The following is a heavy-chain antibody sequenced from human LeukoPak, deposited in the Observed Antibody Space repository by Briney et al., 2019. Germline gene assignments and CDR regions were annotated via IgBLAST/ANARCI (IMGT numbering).Heavy chain of an antibody. J-gene: IGHJ4*02. Sequence: SQTLSLTCTVSGASISDAAYYWSWLRQHPGEGLEWIGYIYYSGSTSYNPSLKSRVTISVDTSKNHFSLKLTSVTAADTAVYYCARGFRYYYGSGSYYTGPIFDYWGQGTLVTVSS. V-gene: IGHV4-31*03. D-gene: IGHD3-10*01. CDR1: GASISDAAYY. CDR2: IYYSGST. CDR3: ARGFRYYYGSGSYYTGPIFDY.